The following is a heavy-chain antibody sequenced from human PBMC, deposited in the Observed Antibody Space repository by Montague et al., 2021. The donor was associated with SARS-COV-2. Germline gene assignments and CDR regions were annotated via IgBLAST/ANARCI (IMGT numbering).Heavy chain of an antibody. Sequence: SETLSLTCTVSGGSISSSSYYWGWIRQPPGKGLEWIGSIYYSGGTYYNPSLKSRVTISVDTSKNQFSLKLSSVTAADTAVYYCARHKRPIYCSGGSCYSKGGWFDPWGQGTLVTVSS. CDR2: IYYSGGT. CDR3: ARHKRPIYCSGGSCYSKGGWFDP. CDR1: GGSISSSSYY. J-gene: IGHJ5*02. D-gene: IGHD2-15*01. V-gene: IGHV4-39*01.